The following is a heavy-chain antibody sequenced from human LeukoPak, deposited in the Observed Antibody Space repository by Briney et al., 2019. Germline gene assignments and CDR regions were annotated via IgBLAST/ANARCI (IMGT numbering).Heavy chain of an antibody. CDR1: GFTFSSDG. J-gene: IGHJ3*02. Sequence: GGSLRLSCAASGFTFSSDGLSWVRQAPGKGLEWVSSITNSGGSTSYADSVKGWFSISRDNSKSTLHLQMNRLRVEDTAVYYCARKLYSDNSHDAFDIWGQGTMVIVSS. CDR3: ARKLYSDNSHDAFDI. CDR2: ITNSGGST. D-gene: IGHD1-26*01. V-gene: IGHV3-23*01.